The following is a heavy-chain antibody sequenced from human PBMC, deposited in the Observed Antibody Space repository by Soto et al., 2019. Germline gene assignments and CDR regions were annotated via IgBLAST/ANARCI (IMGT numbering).Heavy chain of an antibody. J-gene: IGHJ6*02. CDR3: ARVRIAAAGIVPLRSGMDV. V-gene: IGHV1-18*04. CDR2: ISAYNGNT. D-gene: IGHD6-13*01. Sequence: AAVKCSFKASGYTFTSYGISWVRQAPGQGLDCMGWISAYNGNTNYAQKLQGRVTMTTDTSTSTAYMELRSLRSDDTAVYYCARVRIAAAGIVPLRSGMDVWGQCTTVTVSS. CDR1: GYTFTSYG.